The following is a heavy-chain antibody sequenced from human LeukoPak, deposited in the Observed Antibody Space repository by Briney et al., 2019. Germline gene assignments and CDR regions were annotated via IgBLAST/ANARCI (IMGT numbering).Heavy chain of an antibody. J-gene: IGHJ6*03. CDR3: AKDRSGSYPGQPYYYYMDV. CDR2: ISGSGGST. CDR1: GFTFSNYA. V-gene: IGHV3-23*01. D-gene: IGHD1-26*01. Sequence: GGSLRLSCAASGFTFSNYAMSWVRQAPGKGLEWVTSISGSGGSTYYADSVKGRFTISRDNSKNTLYLQMNSLRAEDTAVYYCAKDRSGSYPGQPYYYYMDVWGKGTTVTVSS.